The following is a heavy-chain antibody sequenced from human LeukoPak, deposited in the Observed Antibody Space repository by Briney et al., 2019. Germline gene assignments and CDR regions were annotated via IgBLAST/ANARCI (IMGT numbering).Heavy chain of an antibody. J-gene: IGHJ4*02. Sequence: PGGSLRLSCAASGFTFSSYWMSWVRQAPGKGLEWVVSIKEDGSEKHYVDSVEGRFTISRDNAKNSLSLQMNSLRVEDTAIYYCARDYGGYWGQGTLVTVSS. CDR1: GFTFSSYW. CDR3: ARDYGGY. V-gene: IGHV3-7*03. CDR2: IKEDGSEK. D-gene: IGHD3-16*01.